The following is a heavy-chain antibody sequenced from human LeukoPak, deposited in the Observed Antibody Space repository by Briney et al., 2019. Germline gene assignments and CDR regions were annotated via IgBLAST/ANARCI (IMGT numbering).Heavy chain of an antibody. CDR3: AKEGGYGELSSYFDY. CDR2: ISSSSSYI. J-gene: IGHJ4*02. Sequence: GGSLRLSCAASGFTFSSYEMNWVRQAPGKGLEWVSSISSSSSYIYYADSVKGRFTISRDNAKNSLYLQMNSLRAEDTAVYYCAKEGGYGELSSYFDYWGQGTLVTVSS. D-gene: IGHD3-16*02. V-gene: IGHV3-21*04. CDR1: GFTFSSYE.